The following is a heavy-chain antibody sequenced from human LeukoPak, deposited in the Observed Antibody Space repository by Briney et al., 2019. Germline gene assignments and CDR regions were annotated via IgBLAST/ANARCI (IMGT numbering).Heavy chain of an antibody. J-gene: IGHJ6*03. D-gene: IGHD3-10*01. Sequence: PSETLSLTCAVYGGSFSDYYWSWIRQPPGKGLEWIGEINHSRSTNYNPSLKSRVTISVDTSKNQFSLRLSSVTAADTAVYYCARDRGFMVRGSRRGYDDYYYYMDVWGKGTTVTISS. V-gene: IGHV4-34*01. CDR3: ARDRGFMVRGSRRGYDDYYYYMDV. CDR1: GGSFSDYY. CDR2: INHSRST.